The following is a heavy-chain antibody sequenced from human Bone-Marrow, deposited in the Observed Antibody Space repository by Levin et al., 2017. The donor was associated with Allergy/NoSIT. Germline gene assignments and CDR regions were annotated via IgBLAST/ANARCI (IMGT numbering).Heavy chain of an antibody. D-gene: IGHD5-12*01. CDR2: IYPGDSDT. V-gene: IGHV5-51*01. J-gene: IGHJ4*02. CDR1: GYNFAKSW. CDR3: ARRFSGYERLDY. Sequence: LGESLKISCKASGYNFAKSWIGWVRQMPGKGLEWMGIIYPGDSDTRYSPSFQGQVTISVDTSMTTTYLHWTSLKASDTAIYYCARRFSGYERLDYWGQGTRVTVSS.